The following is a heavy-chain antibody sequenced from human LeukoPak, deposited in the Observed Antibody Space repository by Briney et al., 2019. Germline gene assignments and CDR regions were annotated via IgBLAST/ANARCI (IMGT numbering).Heavy chain of an antibody. CDR3: ARSDYPFDY. CDR2: IGSSGSTI. Sequence: GGSLRLSCAASGFTFSDYYMSWIHQAPGKGLEWVSNIGSSGSTINYADSVKGRFSISRDNAKNSLYLQMNSLRAEDTAVYYCARSDYPFDYWGQGTLVTVSS. D-gene: IGHD4-11*01. J-gene: IGHJ4*02. V-gene: IGHV3-11*01. CDR1: GFTFSDYY.